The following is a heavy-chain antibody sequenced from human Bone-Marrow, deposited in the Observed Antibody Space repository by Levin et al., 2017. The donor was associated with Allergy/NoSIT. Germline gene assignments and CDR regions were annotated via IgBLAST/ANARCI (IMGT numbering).Heavy chain of an antibody. CDR2: IYSGGRT. CDR3: ARDGPRASYYYYGLDV. J-gene: IGHJ6*02. V-gene: IGHV3-66*01. CDR1: GFTVSNNY. Sequence: LSLTCAASGFTVSNNYMSWVRQAPGKGLEWVSVIYSGGRTYYADSVKGRFTISRDTSKNILYLQMNSLRAEDTAVFYCARDGPRASYYYYGLDVWGQGTTVTVSS.